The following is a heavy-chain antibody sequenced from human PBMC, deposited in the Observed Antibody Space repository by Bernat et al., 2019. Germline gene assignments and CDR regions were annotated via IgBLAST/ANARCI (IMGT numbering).Heavy chain of an antibody. V-gene: IGHV4-30-4*01. CDR1: GGSISSGDYY. CDR2: IYYSGST. D-gene: IGHD5-12*01. CDR3: ARGRGYRGYGSTQNRFDP. Sequence: QVQLQESGPGLVKPSQTLSLTCTVSGGSISSGDYYWSWIRQPPGKGLEWIGYIYYSGSTYYNPSLKSRVTISVDTSKNQFSLKLSSVTAADTAVYYCARGRGYRGYGSTQNRFDPWGQGTLVTVSS. J-gene: IGHJ5*02.